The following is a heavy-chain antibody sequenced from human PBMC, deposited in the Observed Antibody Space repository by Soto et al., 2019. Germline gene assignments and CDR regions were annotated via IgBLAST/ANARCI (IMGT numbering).Heavy chain of an antibody. J-gene: IGHJ3*02. CDR2: INTDGSST. D-gene: IGHD6-13*01. V-gene: IGHV3-74*01. CDR3: ASLRYSSKTQLDI. CDR1: GFTFSTYW. Sequence: EVQLVESGGGLVQPGGSLRLSCAASGFTFSTYWMHWVRQAPGKGLVWVSRINTDGSSTSYADSVKGRFTISRDNAKNTLYLRMNSLRAEDTAVYYCASLRYSSKTQLDIWGQGTMVTVSS.